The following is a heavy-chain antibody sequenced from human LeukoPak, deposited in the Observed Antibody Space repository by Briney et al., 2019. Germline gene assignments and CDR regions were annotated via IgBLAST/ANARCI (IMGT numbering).Heavy chain of an antibody. Sequence: PGGSLRLSCAASGFTFSDYYMSWIRQAPGKGLEWVSCISSSGSTIYYADSVKGRFTISRDNAKNSLYLQMNSLRAEDTAVYYCARCSGRDFWRGFDPWGQGTLVTVSS. V-gene: IGHV3-11*04. J-gene: IGHJ5*02. CDR1: GFTFSDYY. CDR2: ISSSGSTI. D-gene: IGHD3-3*01. CDR3: ARCSGRDFWRGFDP.